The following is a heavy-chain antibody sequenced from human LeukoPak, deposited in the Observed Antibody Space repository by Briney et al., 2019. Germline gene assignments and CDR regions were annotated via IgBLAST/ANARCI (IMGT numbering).Heavy chain of an antibody. CDR1: GFSFTSSW. V-gene: IGHV3-7*01. Sequence: PGRSLRLSCAASGFSFTSSWMTWVRQAPGKGLEWVANIAGDESQKRYMDSVKGRFTISRDNAENSLYLQLNSLRAEDTAIYYCVRDLSPVSDRNVWYDALDIWGQGTMVTVSS. CDR2: IAGDESQK. CDR3: VRDLSPVSDRNVWYDALDI. J-gene: IGHJ3*02. D-gene: IGHD1-1*01.